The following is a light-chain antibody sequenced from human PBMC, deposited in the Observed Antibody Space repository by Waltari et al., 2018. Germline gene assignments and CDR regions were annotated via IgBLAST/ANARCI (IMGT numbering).Light chain of an antibody. Sequence: EVLMTQSPAPLSVSPGERATLSCRASQSVDNNLAWYQQKNGQAPRLLIYGASTRATGVPASLSGSASGTEFTLTISNLQSADFAVYFCQQYNNWPWTFGQGTRVEI. CDR3: QQYNNWPWT. J-gene: IGKJ1*01. CDR1: QSVDNN. V-gene: IGKV3-15*01. CDR2: GAS.